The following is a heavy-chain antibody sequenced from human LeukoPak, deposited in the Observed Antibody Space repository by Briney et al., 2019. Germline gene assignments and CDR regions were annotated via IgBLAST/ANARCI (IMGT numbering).Heavy chain of an antibody. CDR3: ARMISAYSSGWYGNNYFDY. Sequence: SETLSLMCAVYGGSFSVYYWRWIRQPPGKGREWIGEINHSGRTNYNPSLKSRVTISVDTSKNQFSPKLSSVTAADTAVYYCARMISAYSSGWYGNNYFDYWGQGTLVTVSS. CDR2: INHSGRT. V-gene: IGHV4-34*01. CDR1: GGSFSVYY. J-gene: IGHJ4*02. D-gene: IGHD6-19*01.